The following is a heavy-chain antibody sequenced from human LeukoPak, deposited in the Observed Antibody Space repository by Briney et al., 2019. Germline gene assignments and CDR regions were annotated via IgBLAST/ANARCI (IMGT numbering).Heavy chain of an antibody. CDR3: AKSAGAAADDYFDF. Sequence: GRSLRLSCAASGFTFSSYAMHWVRQAPGKGLEWVAVISYDGSNKYYADSVKGRFTISRDNSENTLYVQMNSLGADDTAVYYCAKSAGAAADDYFDFWGQGTLVTVSS. D-gene: IGHD6-13*01. V-gene: IGHV3-30-3*02. CDR2: ISYDGSNK. J-gene: IGHJ4*02. CDR1: GFTFSSYA.